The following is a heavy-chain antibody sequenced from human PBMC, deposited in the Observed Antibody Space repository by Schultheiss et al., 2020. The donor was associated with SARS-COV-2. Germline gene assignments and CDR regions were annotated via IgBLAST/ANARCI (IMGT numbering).Heavy chain of an antibody. D-gene: IGHD5-12*01. V-gene: IGHV1-18*01. CDR3: ARDGYNSGLFDY. J-gene: IGHJ4*02. Sequence: ASVKVSCKASGGTFSSYAISWVRQAPGQGLEWMGWISAYNGNTNYAQKLQGRVTMTTDTSTSTAYMELRSLRSEYTAVYYCARDGYNSGLFDYWGQGTLVTVSS. CDR1: GGTFSSYA. CDR2: ISAYNGNT.